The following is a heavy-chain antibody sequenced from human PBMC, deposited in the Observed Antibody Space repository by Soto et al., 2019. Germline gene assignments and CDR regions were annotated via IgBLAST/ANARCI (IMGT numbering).Heavy chain of an antibody. J-gene: IGHJ4*02. CDR3: ARRYGYSFDY. CDR2: IYYSGST. V-gene: IGHV4-59*08. CDR1: GGSISSYY. Sequence: SETLSLTCTVSGGSISSYYWSWIRQPPGKGLEWIGYIYYSGSTNYNPPLKSRVTISVDTSKNQFSLKLSSVTAADTAVYYCARRYGYSFDYWGQGTLVTVS. D-gene: IGHD1-1*01.